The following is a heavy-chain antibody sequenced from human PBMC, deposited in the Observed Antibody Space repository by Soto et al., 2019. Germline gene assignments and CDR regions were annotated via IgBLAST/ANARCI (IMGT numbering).Heavy chain of an antibody. Sequence: ASVKVSCKASGYTFTSYGISWVRQAPGQGLEWMGWISAYNGNTNYAQKLQGRVTMTTDTSTSTAYMELRSLRPDDTAVYYCARLGTAMATNWFDSWGQGTLVTVSS. CDR2: ISAYNGNT. J-gene: IGHJ5*01. CDR3: ARLGTAMATNWFDS. D-gene: IGHD5-18*01. V-gene: IGHV1-18*01. CDR1: GYTFTSYG.